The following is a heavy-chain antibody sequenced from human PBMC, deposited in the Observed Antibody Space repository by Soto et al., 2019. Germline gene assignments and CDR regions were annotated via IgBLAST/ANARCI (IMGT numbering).Heavy chain of an antibody. D-gene: IGHD3-10*01. Sequence: ASVKVSCKASDYTFSNYAISWVRQAPGQGLEWMGWINTYNGNTNYAQKFQGRISMTTETSTSTAYMELSSLRADDSAVYFCARGSKDSYPGSRIFDFWGRGTLVTVSS. CDR1: DYTFSNYA. CDR3: ARGSKDSYPGSRIFDF. J-gene: IGHJ4*02. V-gene: IGHV1-18*01. CDR2: INTYNGNT.